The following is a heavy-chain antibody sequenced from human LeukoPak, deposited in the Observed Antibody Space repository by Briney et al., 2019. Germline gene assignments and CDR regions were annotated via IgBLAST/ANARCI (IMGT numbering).Heavy chain of an antibody. V-gene: IGHV3-21*01. CDR2: ITTSSTYI. Sequence: GESLRLSCAASGFSFSTYNMNWVRQAPGKGLEWVSSITTSSTYIYYADSVKGRFTISRDNAKNSLYLQMNSLRAEDTAVYYCAKSYLWFGELSHFDYWGQGTLVTVSS. J-gene: IGHJ4*02. CDR1: GFSFSTYN. D-gene: IGHD3-10*01. CDR3: AKSYLWFGELSHFDY.